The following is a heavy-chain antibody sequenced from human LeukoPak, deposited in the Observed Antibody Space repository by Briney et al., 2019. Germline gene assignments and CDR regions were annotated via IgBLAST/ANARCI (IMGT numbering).Heavy chain of an antibody. CDR1: GFIFSRYW. J-gene: IGHJ3*02. CDR3: ARAGNGFDI. Sequence: GGSLRLSCAASGFIFSRYWIGWVRHARGKGMVWVSRINGDGSITTYADSVRGRFTISRDNAKNTLYLQMNSLRAEDTAVYYCARAGNGFDIWGRGTMVTVSS. CDR2: INGDGSIT. V-gene: IGHV3-74*01.